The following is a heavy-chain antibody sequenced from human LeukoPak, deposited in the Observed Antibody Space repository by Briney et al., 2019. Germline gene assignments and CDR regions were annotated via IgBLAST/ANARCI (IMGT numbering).Heavy chain of an antibody. CDR2: ISGPGGTT. J-gene: IGHJ4*02. D-gene: IGHD2/OR15-2a*01. CDR1: GFTFSNSA. V-gene: IGHV3-23*01. Sequence: GGSLRLSCAASGFTFSNSAMSWVRQAPGKGLEWVSAISGPGGTTYYADSVRGRFTISRDNSKNTLYLQMNSLRAEDTAIYYCAKERPQTTSFDYWGQGTLVTVSS. CDR3: AKERPQTTSFDY.